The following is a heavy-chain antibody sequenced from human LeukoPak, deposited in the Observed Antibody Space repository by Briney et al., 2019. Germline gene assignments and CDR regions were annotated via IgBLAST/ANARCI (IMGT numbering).Heavy chain of an antibody. Sequence: GGSLRLSCTSSGFPFSSRWMHWVRQVPGKGLEWVAVISYDGSNKYYADSVKGRFTISRDNSKNTLYLQMNSLRAEDTAVYYCARDYEDYGSGSPSCIDYWGQGTLVTVSS. V-gene: IGHV3-30*03. J-gene: IGHJ4*02. CDR3: ARDYEDYGSGSPSCIDY. D-gene: IGHD3-10*01. CDR2: ISYDGSNK. CDR1: GFPFSSRW.